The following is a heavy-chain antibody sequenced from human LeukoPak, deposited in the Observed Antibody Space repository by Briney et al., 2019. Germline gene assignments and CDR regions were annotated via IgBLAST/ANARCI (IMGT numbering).Heavy chain of an antibody. CDR1: GGSISSYY. CDR2: IYYSGST. CDR3: ARVSCSSSWYSLDWYFDL. J-gene: IGHJ2*01. Sequence: PSETLSLTCTVSGGSISSYYWSWIRQPPGKGLEWIGYIYYSGSTNYNPSLKSRVTISVDTSKNQFSLKLSSVTAADTAVYYCARVSCSSSWYSLDWYFDLWGRGTLVTVSS. V-gene: IGHV4-59*01. D-gene: IGHD6-13*01.